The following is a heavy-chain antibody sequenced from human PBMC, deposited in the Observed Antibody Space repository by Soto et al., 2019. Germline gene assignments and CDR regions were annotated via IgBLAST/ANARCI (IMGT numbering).Heavy chain of an antibody. J-gene: IGHJ4*02. CDR1: GFTVSSNY. D-gene: IGHD6-6*01. CDR3: ARDAFKLHFDY. V-gene: IGHV3-66*01. Sequence: EVQLVESGGGLVQPGGSLRLSCAASGFTVSSNYMSWVRQAPGKGLEWVSAIYSGGSTYYADSVKGRFTISRDNSKNTLYLQMNSLRAEDTAVYYCARDAFKLHFDYWGQGTLVTVSS. CDR2: IYSGGST.